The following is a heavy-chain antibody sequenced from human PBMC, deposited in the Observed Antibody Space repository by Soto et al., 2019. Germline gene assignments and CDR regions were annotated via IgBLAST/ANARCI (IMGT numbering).Heavy chain of an antibody. J-gene: IGHJ6*02. V-gene: IGHV5-10-1*01. CDR1: GYSFTSYW. D-gene: IGHD3-10*01. CDR2: FVPSDSYT. CDR3: ASLASGFGELLYGMDV. Sequence: GESLKISCKGSGYSFTSYWISWVRQMPGKGLEWFGRFVPSDSYTNYSPSFQGHVTISADKSFSTAYLQWSSLKASDTAIYYCASLASGFGELLYGMDVWGQGTTVTVSS.